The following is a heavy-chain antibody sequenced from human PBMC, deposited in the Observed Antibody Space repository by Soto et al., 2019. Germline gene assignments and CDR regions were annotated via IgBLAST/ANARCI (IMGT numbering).Heavy chain of an antibody. Sequence: SETLSLTCTVSGGSISSSSYYWGWIRQPPGKGLEWIGSIYYSGSTYYNPSLKSRVTISVDTSKNQFSLKLSSVTAADTAVYYCATLWLGEGNYWGQGTLVTVSS. D-gene: IGHD3-10*01. CDR2: IYYSGST. CDR3: ATLWLGEGNY. CDR1: GGSISSSSYY. J-gene: IGHJ4*02. V-gene: IGHV4-39*01.